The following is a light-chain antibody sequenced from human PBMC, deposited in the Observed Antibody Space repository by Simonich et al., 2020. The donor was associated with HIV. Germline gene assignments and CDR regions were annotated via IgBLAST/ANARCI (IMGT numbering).Light chain of an antibody. CDR3: QQRSNWPLT. J-gene: IGKJ4*01. Sequence: EIVMTQSPATLSVSPGERATLSCRASQSVSSFLAWYQQKPGQAPRLLIYDASNRATGLPARFSGSGSRTDFTLTISSLEPEDFAVYYCQQRSNWPLTFGGGTKVEIK. CDR2: DAS. CDR1: QSVSSF. V-gene: IGKV3-11*01.